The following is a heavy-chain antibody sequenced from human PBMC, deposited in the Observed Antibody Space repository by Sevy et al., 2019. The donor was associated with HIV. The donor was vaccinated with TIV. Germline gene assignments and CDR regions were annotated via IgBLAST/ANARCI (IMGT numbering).Heavy chain of an antibody. V-gene: IGHV3-30*02. D-gene: IGHD6-13*01. J-gene: IGHJ4*02. CDR2: VRYAGSDK. Sequence: GGSLRLSCAASGFTFSNYGMHWVRQVPGKGLEWVTFVRYAGSDKYYAASVKGRFTISRDDSKNTLYLQMDSLRPEDTAIYYCAKDLAGPGRRYFDYWGQGTLVTVSS. CDR1: GFTFSNYG. CDR3: AKDLAGPGRRYFDY.